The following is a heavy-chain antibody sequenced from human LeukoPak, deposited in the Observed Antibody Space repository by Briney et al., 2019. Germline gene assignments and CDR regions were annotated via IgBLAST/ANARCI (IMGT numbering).Heavy chain of an antibody. V-gene: IGHV3-21*01. CDR2: ISTSSSYI. CDR1: GFTFSSYS. D-gene: IGHD1-14*01. J-gene: IGHJ4*02. Sequence: NAGGSLRLSCAASGFTFSSYSMNWVRQAPGKGLEWVSSISTSSSYIHYADSVKGRFTISRDNAKNSLYLQMNSLRAKDTAVYYCARGTLNIPGEHGAFDYWGQGTLVTVSS. CDR3: ARGTLNIPGEHGAFDY.